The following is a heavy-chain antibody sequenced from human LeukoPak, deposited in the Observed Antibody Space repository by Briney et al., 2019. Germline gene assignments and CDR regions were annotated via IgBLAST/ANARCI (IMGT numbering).Heavy chain of an antibody. D-gene: IGHD3-22*01. CDR1: GFTFSSYG. Sequence: GGSLRLSCAASGFTFSSYGMHWVRQAPGKGLEWVAVISYDGSNKYYADSVKGRFTISRDNSKNTLYPQMNSLRAEDTAVYYCAREARITMIVVADLDPWGQGTLVIVSS. J-gene: IGHJ5*02. CDR2: ISYDGSNK. CDR3: AREARITMIVVADLDP. V-gene: IGHV3-30*03.